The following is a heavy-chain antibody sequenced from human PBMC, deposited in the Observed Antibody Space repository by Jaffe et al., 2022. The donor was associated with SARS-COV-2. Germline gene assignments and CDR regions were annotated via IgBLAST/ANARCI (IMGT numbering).Heavy chain of an antibody. D-gene: IGHD3-22*01. CDR3: AKGFDSSAYDAFDI. CDR1: GFTFDDYA. J-gene: IGHJ3*02. V-gene: IGHV3-9*01. Sequence: EVQLVESGGGLVQPGRSLRLSCAASGFTFDDYAMHWVRQAPGKGLEWVSGISWNSGSIGYADSVKGRFTISRDNAKNSLYLQMNSLRAEDTALYYCAKGFDSSAYDAFDIWGQGTMVTVSS. CDR2: ISWNSGSI.